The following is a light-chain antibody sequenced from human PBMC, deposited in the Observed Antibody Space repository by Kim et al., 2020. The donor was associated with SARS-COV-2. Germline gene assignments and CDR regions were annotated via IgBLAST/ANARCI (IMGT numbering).Light chain of an antibody. CDR2: ESS. CDR3: QLYNSYPLP. Sequence: DIQMTQSPSTLSASVGDRVTISCRASQSISSWLAWYQQKPGKAPNLLIYESSSLESGVPSRFSGSGSGTEFTLTISSLQPDDFATYYCQLYNSYPLPFGGGTKVDIK. CDR1: QSISSW. J-gene: IGKJ4*01. V-gene: IGKV1-5*03.